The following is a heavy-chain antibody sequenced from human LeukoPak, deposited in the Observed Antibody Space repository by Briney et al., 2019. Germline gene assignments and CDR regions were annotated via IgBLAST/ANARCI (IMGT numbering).Heavy chain of an antibody. CDR1: GFTFSSYA. Sequence: GRSLRLSCAASGFTFSSYAMHWVRQAPGKGLEWVSVIYSGGSTYYADSVKGRFTISRDNSKNTLYLQMNSLRAEDTAVYYCARDGSSSWVSYYYGMDVWGQGTTVTVSS. CDR2: IYSGGST. D-gene: IGHD6-13*01. CDR3: ARDGSSSWVSYYYGMDV. V-gene: IGHV3-53*01. J-gene: IGHJ6*02.